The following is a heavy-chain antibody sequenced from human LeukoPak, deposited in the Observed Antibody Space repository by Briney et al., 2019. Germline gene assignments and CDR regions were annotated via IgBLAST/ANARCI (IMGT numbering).Heavy chain of an antibody. CDR2: INHSVST. CDR1: GGSFSGYY. Sequence: SETLSLTCAVYGGSFSGYYWSWIRQPPGKGLEWIGEINHSVSTNYNPSLKSRVTTSVDTSKNQFSLKLRSVTAADTAVYYCARVPNPYYYDSNGYLDYWGQGTLVTVSS. J-gene: IGHJ4*02. CDR3: ARVPNPYYYDSNGYLDY. D-gene: IGHD3-22*01. V-gene: IGHV4-34*01.